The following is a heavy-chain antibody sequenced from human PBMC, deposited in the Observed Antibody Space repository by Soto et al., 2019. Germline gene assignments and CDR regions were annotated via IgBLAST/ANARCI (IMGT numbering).Heavy chain of an antibody. CDR1: GYSISSGYY. V-gene: IGHV4-38-2*02. D-gene: IGHD3-22*01. J-gene: IGHJ3*02. CDR3: ARDLTYYYDSSGAFDI. CDR2: IYHSGST. Sequence: SETLSLTCAVSGYSISSGYYWGWIRQPPGKGLEWIGSIYHSGSTYYNPSLKSRVTISVDTSKNQFSLKLSSVTAADTAVYYCARDLTYYYDSSGAFDIWGQGTMVTVS.